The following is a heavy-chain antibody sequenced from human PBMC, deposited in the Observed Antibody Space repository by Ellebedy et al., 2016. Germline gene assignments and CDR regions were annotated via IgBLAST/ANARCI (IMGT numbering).Heavy chain of an antibody. D-gene: IGHD4-17*01. CDR3: ARAPGDYGDSFDY. CDR1: GGSISSSSYY. V-gene: IGHV4-39*07. CDR2: IYYSGST. Sequence: GSLRLSXTVSGGSISSSSYYWGWIRQPPGKGLEWIGSIYYSGSTYYNPSLKSRVTISVDTSKNQFSLKLSSVTAADTAVYYCARAPGDYGDSFDYWGQGTLVTVSS. J-gene: IGHJ4*02.